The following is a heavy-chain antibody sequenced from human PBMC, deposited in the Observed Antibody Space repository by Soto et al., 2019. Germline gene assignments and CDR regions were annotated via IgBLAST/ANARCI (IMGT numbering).Heavy chain of an antibody. Sequence: GASVKVSCKASGYTFTSYGISWVRQAPGQGPEWMGWISAYNGNTNYAQKLQGRVTMTTDTSTSTAYMELRSLRSDDTAVYYCARDSVRRDGYNYFDDYWGQGTLVTVSS. J-gene: IGHJ4*02. CDR1: GYTFTSYG. CDR2: ISAYNGNT. V-gene: IGHV1-18*01. CDR3: ARDSVRRDGYNYFDDY. D-gene: IGHD5-12*01.